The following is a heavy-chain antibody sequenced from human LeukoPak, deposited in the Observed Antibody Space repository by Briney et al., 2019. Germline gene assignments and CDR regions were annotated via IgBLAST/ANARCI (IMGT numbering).Heavy chain of an antibody. Sequence: SETLSPTCTVSVGSISSGSYYWSWIRQPAGKGLEWIGRIYTSGSTNYNPSLKSRVTISVDTSKNQFSLKLSSVTAADTAVYYCASTIGDGSGSYYPFDYWGQGTLVTVSS. D-gene: IGHD3-10*01. CDR2: IYTSGST. CDR1: VGSISSGSYY. J-gene: IGHJ4*02. V-gene: IGHV4-61*02. CDR3: ASTIGDGSGSYYPFDY.